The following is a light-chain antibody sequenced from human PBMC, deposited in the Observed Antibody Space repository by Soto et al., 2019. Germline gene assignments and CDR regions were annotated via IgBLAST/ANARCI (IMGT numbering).Light chain of an antibody. CDR2: AAS. CDR1: QSVDDD. J-gene: IGKJ1*01. V-gene: IGKV1-39*01. CDR3: LQSYDTPWT. Sequence: DIQMTQSPSSLSASVGDRVTITCRASQSVDDDFSWYQQRPGRAPKLLLYAASHLRSWVPSRFRGSGYGTDFTFTISSLQPEDSAIYYCLQSYDTPWTFGQGTKVEIK.